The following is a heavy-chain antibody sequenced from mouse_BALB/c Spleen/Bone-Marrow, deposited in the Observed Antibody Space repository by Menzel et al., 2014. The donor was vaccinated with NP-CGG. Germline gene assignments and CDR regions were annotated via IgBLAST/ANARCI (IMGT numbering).Heavy chain of an antibody. V-gene: IGHV1S22*01. Sequence: SELVRPGASVKLSCKASGYIFANYWMHWVKQRHGQGLEWIGNISPRSGSTNYDEKFKSKATLTVDTSSATAYMYLNSLTSEDSAVYYCTRIFDYWGQGTILTVSS. CDR1: GYIFANYW. J-gene: IGHJ2*01. CDR3: TRIFDY. CDR2: ISPRSGST.